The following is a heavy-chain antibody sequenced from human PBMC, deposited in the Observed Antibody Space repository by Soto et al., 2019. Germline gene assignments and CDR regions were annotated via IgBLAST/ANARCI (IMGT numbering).Heavy chain of an antibody. CDR1: GFTFSSYA. CDR2: ISGSGGST. V-gene: IGHV3-23*01. J-gene: IGHJ4*02. D-gene: IGHD3-10*01. CDR3: AKDLVGPMVDPLGFDY. Sequence: GGSLRLSCAASGFTFSSYAMSWVRQAPGKGLEWVSAISGSGGSTYYADSVKGRFTISRDNSKNTLYLQMNSLRAKDTAVYYCAKDLVGPMVDPLGFDYWGQGTLVTVSS.